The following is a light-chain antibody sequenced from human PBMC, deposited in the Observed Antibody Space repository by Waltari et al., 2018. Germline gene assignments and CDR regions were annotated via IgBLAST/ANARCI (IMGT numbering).Light chain of an antibody. CDR2: DVN. V-gene: IGLV2-11*01. J-gene: IGLJ1*01. CDR1: SSDVGGYDH. Sequence: QSALTQPRSVSGSPGQSVTISCTGTSSDVGGYDHVPWYQHNPDKAPKLMVFDVNGRPSGVPDRFSGYKAGNTASLTISGLQAEDEADYYCCSYAGSYTWVFGTGTKVTVL. CDR3: CSYAGSYTWV.